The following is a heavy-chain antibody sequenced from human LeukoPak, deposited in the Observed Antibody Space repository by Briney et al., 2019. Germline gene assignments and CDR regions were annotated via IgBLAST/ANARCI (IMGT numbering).Heavy chain of an antibody. D-gene: IGHD3-10*01. J-gene: IGHJ6*03. Sequence: SETLSLTRTVSGGSISSGDYYWSWIRQPAGKGLEWIGRIYTTGSTNYNPSLKSRVTISVDTSKNQFSLKLSSVTAADTAVYYCARVSFGSGYYNYMDVWGKGTTVTVSS. V-gene: IGHV4-61*02. CDR1: GGSISSGDYY. CDR3: ARVSFGSGYYNYMDV. CDR2: IYTTGST.